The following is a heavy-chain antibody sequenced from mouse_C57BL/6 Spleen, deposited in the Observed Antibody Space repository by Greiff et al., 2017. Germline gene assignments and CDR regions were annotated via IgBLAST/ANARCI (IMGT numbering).Heavy chain of an antibody. D-gene: IGHD3-2*02. CDR1: GYTFTSYW. V-gene: IGHV1-61*01. CDR3: ARDSSGRLDY. Sequence: VQLKQPGAELVRPGSSVKLSCKASGYTFTSYWMDWVKQRPGQGLEWIGNIYPSDSETHYNQKFKDKATLTVDKSSSTAYMQLSSLTSEDSAVYYCARDSSGRLDYWGQGTTLTVSS. CDR2: IYPSDSET. J-gene: IGHJ2*01.